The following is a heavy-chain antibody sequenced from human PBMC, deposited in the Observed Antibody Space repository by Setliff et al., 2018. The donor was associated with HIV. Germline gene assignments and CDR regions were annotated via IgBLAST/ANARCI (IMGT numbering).Heavy chain of an antibody. CDR2: VYYTGST. V-gene: IGHV4-59*08. CDR1: GGSISSYY. D-gene: IGHD3-22*01. J-gene: IGHJ2*01. Sequence: PSETLSLTCTVSGGSISSYYWSWIRQPPGKGLEWIGYVYYTGSTNYNPSLKSRVTISIDTSKNQFSLKLSSVTAADTAVHYCARHQGKYYDSSGYSGWFFDLWGRGTLVTVSS. CDR3: ARHQGKYYDSSGYSGWFFDL.